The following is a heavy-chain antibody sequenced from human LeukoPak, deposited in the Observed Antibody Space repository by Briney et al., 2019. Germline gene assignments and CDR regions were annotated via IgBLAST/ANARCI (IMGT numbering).Heavy chain of an antibody. J-gene: IGHJ5*02. CDR1: GGTFSSYA. CDR2: IIPILGIA. V-gene: IGHV1-69*04. Sequence: SVKVSCKASGGTFSSYAISWVRQAPGQGLEWMGRIIPILGIANYAQKFQGRVTITADKSTGTAYMEPSSLRSEDTAVYYCARDQGEYSYGTWGQGTLVTVSS. D-gene: IGHD5-18*01. CDR3: ARDQGEYSYGT.